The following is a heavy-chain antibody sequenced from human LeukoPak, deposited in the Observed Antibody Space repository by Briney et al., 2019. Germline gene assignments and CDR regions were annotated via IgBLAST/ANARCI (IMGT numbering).Heavy chain of an antibody. CDR1: GGSIRSSNSF. V-gene: IGHV4-39*07. Sequence: SETLSLTCSVSGGSIRSSNSFWGWIRQPPGERLEWIATIYYNGNTYYNPSLKSRVTISVDTSKNQFSLKLSSVTAADTAVYYCARVNRIRFVAVVFDYWGQGTLVTVSS. J-gene: IGHJ4*02. CDR3: ARVNRIRFVAVVFDY. CDR2: IYYNGNT. D-gene: IGHD6-19*01.